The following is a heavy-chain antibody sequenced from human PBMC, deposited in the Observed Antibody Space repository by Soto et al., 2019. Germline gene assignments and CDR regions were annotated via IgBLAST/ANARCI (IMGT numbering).Heavy chain of an antibody. V-gene: IGHV1-18*04. CDR1: GYTNTNYG. CDR3: ARDPTILTGDPLFDY. J-gene: IGHJ4*02. Sequence: GVSVKVSSKASGYTNTNYGISGVRQTPGQGLEWMGWISAYNGNTNYAQKLQGRVTMTTDTSTSTAYMELRSLRSDDTAVYYCARDPTILTGDPLFDYWGQGTLVPVSS. CDR2: ISAYNGNT. D-gene: IGHD3-9*01.